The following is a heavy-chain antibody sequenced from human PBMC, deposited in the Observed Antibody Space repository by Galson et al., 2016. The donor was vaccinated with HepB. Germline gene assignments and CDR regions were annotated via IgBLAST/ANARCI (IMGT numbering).Heavy chain of an antibody. CDR1: GFIFSDHY. D-gene: IGHD2-2*01. CDR2: SRNKANSYST. J-gene: IGHJ6*02. Sequence: SLRLSCAASGFIFSDHYMDWVRQAPGKGLEWIGRSRNKANSYSTEYAASVKGRFTISRDDSKNSLDLQMNSLKIDDAAVYYCTRWGASSKYAMDVWGQGTTVTVSS. V-gene: IGHV3-72*01. CDR3: TRWGASSKYAMDV.